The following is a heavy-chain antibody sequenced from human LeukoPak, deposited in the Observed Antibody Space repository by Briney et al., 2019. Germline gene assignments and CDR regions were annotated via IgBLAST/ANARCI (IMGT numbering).Heavy chain of an antibody. V-gene: IGHV4-59*08. CDR1: GGSFSGYY. CDR3: ARRSPYGDYWYFDL. Sequence: PSEALSLTCAVYGGSFSGYYWSWIRQPPGKGLEWIGYIYYSGSTNYNPSLKSRVTISVDTSKNQFSLKLSSVTAADTAVYYCARRSPYGDYWYFDLWGRGTLVTVSS. D-gene: IGHD4-17*01. J-gene: IGHJ2*01. CDR2: IYYSGST.